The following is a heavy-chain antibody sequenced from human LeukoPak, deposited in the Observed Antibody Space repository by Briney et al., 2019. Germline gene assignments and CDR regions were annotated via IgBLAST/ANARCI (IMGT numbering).Heavy chain of an antibody. CDR1: GFTFSSYR. Sequence: GGSLRLSCAASGFTFSSYRMSWVRQAPGKGLEWVSSISASSNNIYYADSVKGRFTVSRDNAKNSLYLQINSLRDEDTALYYCASAIVVASAGGSFDCWGQGTLVTVSS. V-gene: IGHV3-48*02. CDR3: ASAIVVASAGGSFDC. D-gene: IGHD3-22*01. CDR2: ISASSNNI. J-gene: IGHJ4*02.